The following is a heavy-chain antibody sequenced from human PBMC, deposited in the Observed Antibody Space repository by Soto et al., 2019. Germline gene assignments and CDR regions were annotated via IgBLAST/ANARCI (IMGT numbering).Heavy chain of an antibody. CDR2: ISYDGSNK. CDR3: VKDSLAAGRNYYYYYYMDV. CDR1: GFTFSSYG. J-gene: IGHJ6*03. Sequence: GGSLRLSCAASGFTFSSYGMHWVRQAPGKGLEWVAVISYDGSNKYYADSVKGRFTISRDNSKNTLYLQMNSLRAEDTAVYYCVKDSLAAGRNYYYYYYMDVWGKGTTVTVSS. D-gene: IGHD6-13*01. V-gene: IGHV3-30*18.